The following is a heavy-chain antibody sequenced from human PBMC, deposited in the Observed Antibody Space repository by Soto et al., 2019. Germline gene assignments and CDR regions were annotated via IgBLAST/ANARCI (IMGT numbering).Heavy chain of an antibody. CDR2: ISYDGSNK. CDR1: GFTFSSYA. Sequence: QVQLVESGGGVVQPGRSLRLSCAASGFTFSSYAMHWVRQAPGKGLEWVAVISYDGSNKYYADSVKGRFTISRDNSKNTLYLQMNRLRAEDTAVYYCARCITMIRGVIDHYYYYYGMDVWGQGTTVTVSS. D-gene: IGHD3-10*01. CDR3: ARCITMIRGVIDHYYYYYGMDV. J-gene: IGHJ6*02. V-gene: IGHV3-30-3*01.